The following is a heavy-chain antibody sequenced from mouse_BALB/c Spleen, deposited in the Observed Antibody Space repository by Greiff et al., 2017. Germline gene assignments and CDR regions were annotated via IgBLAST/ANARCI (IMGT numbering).Heavy chain of an antibody. CDR3: ARDARRAWFAY. D-gene: IGHD2-12*01. CDR2: ISSGGSYT. CDR1: GFTFSSYA. V-gene: IGHV5-9-4*01. J-gene: IGHJ3*01. Sequence: EVKVVESGGGLVKPGGSLKLSCAASGFTFSSYAMSWVRQSPEKRLEWVAEISSGGSYTYYPDTVTGRFTISRDNAKNTLYLEMSSLRSEDTAMYYCARDARRAWFAYWGQGTLVTVSA.